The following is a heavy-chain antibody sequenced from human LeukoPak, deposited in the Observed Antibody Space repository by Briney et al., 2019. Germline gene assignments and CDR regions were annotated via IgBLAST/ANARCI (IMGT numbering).Heavy chain of an antibody. CDR2: ISGSGKNT. D-gene: IGHD4-17*01. CDR1: GFTFSNYA. CDR3: ARGGYGAYMG. V-gene: IGHV3-23*01. Sequence: GGTLILSCAASGFTFSNYAMSWVRQAPGKGLEWVSTISGSGKNTYYADSVKGRFTISRDNSKNTLYLQMNTLRAEDTAVYYCARGGYGAYMGWGQGNLVTVSS. J-gene: IGHJ4*02.